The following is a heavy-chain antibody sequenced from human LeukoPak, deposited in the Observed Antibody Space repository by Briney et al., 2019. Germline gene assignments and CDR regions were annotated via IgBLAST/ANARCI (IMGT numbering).Heavy chain of an antibody. D-gene: IGHD3-16*01. CDR3: ATYSDTFYFDC. Sequence: GAPLKISSEGAGSNFTSSLITWGRPLAGRGLEWMGIIYPGDSDTRYSPSFQGQVNITADKSISTAYLQWSSLKASDTAIYYCATYSDTFYFDCWGQGTLVTVSS. V-gene: IGHV5-51*01. CDR2: IYPGDSDT. J-gene: IGHJ4*02. CDR1: GSNFTSSL.